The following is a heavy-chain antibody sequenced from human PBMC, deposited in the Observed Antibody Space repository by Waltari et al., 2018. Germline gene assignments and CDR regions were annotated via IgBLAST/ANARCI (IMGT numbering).Heavy chain of an antibody. CDR2: IYTSGST. Sequence: QVQLQESGPGLVKPSETLSLTCTVSGGSISSYYWSWIRQPAGKGLEWIWRIYTSGSTNYNPSLKSRVTMSVDTSKNQFSLKLSAVTAADTAVYYCARDSRLLLWFGELSSYRWYFDLWGRGTLVTVSS. V-gene: IGHV4-4*07. CDR3: ARDSRLLLWFGELSSYRWYFDL. D-gene: IGHD3-10*01. CDR1: GGSISSYY. J-gene: IGHJ2*01.